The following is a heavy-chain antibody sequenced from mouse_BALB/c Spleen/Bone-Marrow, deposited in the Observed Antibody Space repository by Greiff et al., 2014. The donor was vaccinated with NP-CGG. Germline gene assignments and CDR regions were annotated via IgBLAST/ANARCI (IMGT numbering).Heavy chain of an antibody. V-gene: IGHV1-69*02. CDR3: TRKYGPLYYFDY. CDR1: GYTFTSYW. CDR2: IYPSDSYT. Sequence: QVQLQQPGAEPVRPGASVKLSCKASGYTFTSYWINWVRQRPGQGLEWIGNIYPSDSYTNYNQKFKDKATLTVDKSSSTAYMQLSSPTSEDSAVYYCTRKYGPLYYFDYWGQGTTLTVSS. D-gene: IGHD2-10*02. J-gene: IGHJ2*01.